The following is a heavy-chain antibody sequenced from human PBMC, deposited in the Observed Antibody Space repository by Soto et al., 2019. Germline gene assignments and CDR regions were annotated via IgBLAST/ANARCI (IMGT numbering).Heavy chain of an antibody. J-gene: IGHJ5*02. D-gene: IGHD1-7*01. CDR2: ISAYNGNT. CDR1: GYTFTSYG. V-gene: IGHV1-18*01. CDR3: ARDRGYNGNYGWFDP. Sequence: QVQLVQSGAEVKKPGASVKVSCKASGYTFTSYGISWVRQAPGQGLEWMGRISAYNGNTNYAQKLQGRVTMTTDTSTSPAYMELRSLRSDDTAVYYCARDRGYNGNYGWFDPWGQGTLVTVSS.